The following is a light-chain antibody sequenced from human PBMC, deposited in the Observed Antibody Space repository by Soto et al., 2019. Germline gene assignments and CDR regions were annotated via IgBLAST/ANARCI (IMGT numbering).Light chain of an antibody. CDR3: LQATEFPWT. J-gene: IGKJ1*01. CDR1: QSLVHSNGRTY. Sequence: DIVMTQTPLSSPVTLGQPASISCRSSQSLVHSNGRTYLGWVQQRPGQPPRLLIYEIFNRFSGVPDRFRGSGAGTVFTLTISRVEAEDVGVYYCLQATEFPWTFGQGTRVEIK. CDR2: EIF. V-gene: IGKV2-24*01.